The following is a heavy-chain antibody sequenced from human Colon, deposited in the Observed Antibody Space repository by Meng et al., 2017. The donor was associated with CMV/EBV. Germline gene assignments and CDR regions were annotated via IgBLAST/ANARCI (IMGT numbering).Heavy chain of an antibody. CDR1: GFTFSNYI. V-gene: IGHV3-30-3*01. CDR2: MSPDGRNT. CDR3: AREPSFGDYDY. Sequence: LSCAASGFTFSNYIMHWVRQAPGKGLEWVAAMSPDGRNTYYPDSVRGRFIISRDNSKNIVYLQMNSLRPGDTAVYYCAREPSFGDYDYWGQGTLVTVSS. J-gene: IGHJ4*02. D-gene: IGHD4-17*01.